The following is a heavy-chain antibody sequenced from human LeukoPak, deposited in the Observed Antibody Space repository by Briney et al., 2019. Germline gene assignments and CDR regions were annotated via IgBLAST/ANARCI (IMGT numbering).Heavy chain of an antibody. CDR3: ARDSGPALLWFGELQSHNWFDP. J-gene: IGHJ5*02. Sequence: GGSLRLSCAASGFTFGSYSMNWVRQAPGKGLEWVSSISSSSSYIYYADSVKGRFTISRDNAKNSLYLQMNSLRAEDTAVYYCARDSGPALLWFGELQSHNWFDPWGQGTLVTVSS. V-gene: IGHV3-21*01. CDR1: GFTFGSYS. CDR2: ISSSSSYI. D-gene: IGHD3-10*01.